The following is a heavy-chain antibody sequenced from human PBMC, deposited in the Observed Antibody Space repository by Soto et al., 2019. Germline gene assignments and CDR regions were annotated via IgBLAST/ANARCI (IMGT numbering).Heavy chain of an antibody. J-gene: IGHJ6*02. D-gene: IGHD2-21*01. Sequence: LRLSCAASGFTFSSYDMHWVRQATGKGLEWVSAIGTAGDTYYPGSVRGRFTISRENAKNSLYLQMNSLRAEDTAVYYCAAYCGGDCYYGMDAWGQGTTVTVSS. V-gene: IGHV3-13*01. CDR1: GFTFSSYD. CDR2: IGTAGDT. CDR3: AAYCGGDCYYGMDA.